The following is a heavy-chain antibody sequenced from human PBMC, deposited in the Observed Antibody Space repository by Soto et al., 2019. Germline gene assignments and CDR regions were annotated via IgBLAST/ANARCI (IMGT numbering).Heavy chain of an antibody. J-gene: IGHJ6*02. V-gene: IGHV1-18*01. CDR1: GYTFTSYG. CDR2: ISAYNGNT. CDR3: ARELLSHSSSWYGSLYYHYYGMDV. D-gene: IGHD6-13*01. Sequence: ASVKVSCKASGYTFTSYGISWVRQAPGQGLEWMGWISAYNGNTNYAQKLQGRVTMTTDTSTSTAYMELRSLRSDDTAVYYCARELLSHSSSWYGSLYYHYYGMDVWGQGTTVTVSS.